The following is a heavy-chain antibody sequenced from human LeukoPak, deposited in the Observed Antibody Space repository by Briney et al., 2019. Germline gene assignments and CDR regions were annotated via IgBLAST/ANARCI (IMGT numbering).Heavy chain of an antibody. V-gene: IGHV4-34*01. CDR1: GGSFSGYY. CDR2: INHSGST. J-gene: IGHJ3*02. D-gene: IGHD2-2*01. CDR3: VGYCSSTSCSDAFDI. Sequence: SETLSLTCAVYGGSFSGYYWSWIRQPPGKGLEWIGEINHSGSTNYNPSLKSRVTISVDTSKNQFSLKLSSVTAADTAVYYCVGYCSSTSCSDAFDIWDQGTMVTVSS.